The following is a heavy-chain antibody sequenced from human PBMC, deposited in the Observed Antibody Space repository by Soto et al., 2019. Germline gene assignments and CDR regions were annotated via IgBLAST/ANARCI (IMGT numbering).Heavy chain of an antibody. Sequence: QVQLVESGGGVVQPGRSLRLSCAASGFTFSSYGMHWVRQAPGKGLEWVAVISYDGSNKYYADSVKGRFTISRDNSKNTLYLQMNSLRAEDTAVYYCAKDRSSSWPLYYYYGMDVWGQGTTVTVSS. CDR1: GFTFSSYG. CDR2: ISYDGSNK. J-gene: IGHJ6*02. D-gene: IGHD6-6*01. CDR3: AKDRSSSWPLYYYYGMDV. V-gene: IGHV3-30*18.